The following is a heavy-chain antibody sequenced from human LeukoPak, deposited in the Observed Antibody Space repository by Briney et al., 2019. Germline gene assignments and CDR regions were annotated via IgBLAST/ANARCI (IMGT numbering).Heavy chain of an antibody. D-gene: IGHD2/OR15-2a*01. CDR2: IYTSGST. V-gene: IGHV4-61*02. J-gene: IGHJ6*03. CDR1: GGSIRSGTYY. Sequence: SETLSLTCNVSGGSIRSGTYYWSWIRQPAGKGLEWIGRIYTSGSTDYTPSLKSRVTISVDTSKNQFSLNLNSVTAADTAVYYXXXXEKTTFYYYMDVWGRGTTVTVSS. CDR3: XXXEKTTFYYYMDV.